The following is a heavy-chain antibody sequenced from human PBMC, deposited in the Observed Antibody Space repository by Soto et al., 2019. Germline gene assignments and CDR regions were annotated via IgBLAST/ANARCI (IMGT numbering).Heavy chain of an antibody. CDR1: GYTFTGYY. D-gene: IGHD6-6*01. V-gene: IGHV1-2*04. Sequence: ASVKVSCKASGYTFTGYYMHWVRQAPGQGLEWMGWINPNSGGTNYAQKFQGWVTMTRDTSISTAYMELSRLRSDDTAVYYCARDYVRAARPNYCDYWGQGTMVTVSA. J-gene: IGHJ4*02. CDR2: INPNSGGT. CDR3: ARDYVRAARPNYCDY.